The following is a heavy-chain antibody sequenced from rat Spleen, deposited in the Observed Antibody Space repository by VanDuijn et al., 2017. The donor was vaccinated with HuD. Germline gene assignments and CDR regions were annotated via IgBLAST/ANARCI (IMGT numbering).Heavy chain of an antibody. J-gene: IGHJ4*01. CDR2: IWAGGST. Sequence: QVQLKESGPGLMQPSETLSLTCTVSGFSLTSNGVGWVRQPLGKGLVWMGTIWAGGSTNYNSALKSRLSISRDTSKNQVFLKMNSLQTDDTGTYYCTRDLDGGYSPMDAWGQGASVTVSS. V-gene: IGHV2-72*01. CDR3: TRDLDGGYSPMDA. CDR1: GFSLTSNG. D-gene: IGHD1-11*01.